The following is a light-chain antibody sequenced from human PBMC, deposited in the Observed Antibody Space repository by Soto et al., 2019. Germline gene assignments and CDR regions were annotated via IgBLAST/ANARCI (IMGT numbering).Light chain of an antibody. CDR2: AAS. Sequence: AIQLTQSPSSLSASVGDRVTITCRASQGIRSALGWYQQKPGKGPKLLIYAASTLQSGVPSRFSGSGSGTDFTLTISSLQPEDFATYYCLLDFSYFWAFGQGTKVEVK. J-gene: IGKJ1*01. CDR3: LLDFSYFWA. CDR1: QGIRSA. V-gene: IGKV1-6*01.